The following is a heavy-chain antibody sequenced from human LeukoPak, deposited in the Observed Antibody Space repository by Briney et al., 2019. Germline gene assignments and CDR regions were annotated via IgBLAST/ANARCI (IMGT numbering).Heavy chain of an antibody. CDR2: ISGYNGNT. J-gene: IGHJ4*02. CDR3: ARGGWLRRVYYFDY. CDR1: GYTFTSYD. Sequence: ASVKVSCKASGYTFTSYDINWVRQAPGQGLEWMGWISGYNGNTNYAQKIQGRVTLTTDTSTNTAYMELRSLRSDDTAVYYCARGGWLRRVYYFDYWGQGTLVSVSS. D-gene: IGHD5-12*01. V-gene: IGHV1-18*01.